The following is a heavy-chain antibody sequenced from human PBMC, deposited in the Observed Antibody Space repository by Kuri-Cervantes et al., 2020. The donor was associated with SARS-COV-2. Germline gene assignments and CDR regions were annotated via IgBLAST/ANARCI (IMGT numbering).Heavy chain of an antibody. J-gene: IGHJ5*02. Sequence: SVKVSCKASGGTFSSYAISWVRQAPGQGLEWMGGIIPIFGTANYAQKFQGRVTITTDESTSTAYMELSSLRSEDTAVYYCAKDRPLWEQPSGRWFDPWGQGTLVTVSS. CDR3: AKDRPLWEQPSGRWFDP. CDR1: GGTFSSYA. V-gene: IGHV1-69*05. D-gene: IGHD1-26*01. CDR2: IIPIFGTA.